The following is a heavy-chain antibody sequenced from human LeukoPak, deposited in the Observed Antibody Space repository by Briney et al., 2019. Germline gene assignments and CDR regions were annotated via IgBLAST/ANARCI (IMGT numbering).Heavy chain of an antibody. D-gene: IGHD5-24*01. CDR2: INHSGST. CDR1: GFTFSSYA. J-gene: IGHJ4*02. V-gene: IGHV4-34*01. Sequence: PGGSLRLSCAASGFTFSSYAMNWVRQAPGKGLEWIGEINHSGSTNYNPSLKSRVTISVDTSKNQFSLKLSSVTAADTAVYYCAREVATISLWVYWGQGTLVTVSS. CDR3: AREVATISLWVY.